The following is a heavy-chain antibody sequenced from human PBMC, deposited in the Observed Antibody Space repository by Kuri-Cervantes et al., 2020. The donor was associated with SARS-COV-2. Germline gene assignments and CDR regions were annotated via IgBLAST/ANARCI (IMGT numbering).Heavy chain of an antibody. CDR2: LNPSSGDT. CDR3: ARGGIAARLVFDY. D-gene: IGHD6-6*01. Sequence: APVKVSCKASGYTFSSFYIHWVRQAPGQGLEWLGLLNPSSGDTVYAQKFQGRVTMTRDTSTSTIYMELSRLRSDDTAVYFCARGGIAARLVFDYWGQGTLVTVSS. J-gene: IGHJ4*02. V-gene: IGHV1-46*01. CDR1: GYTFSSFY.